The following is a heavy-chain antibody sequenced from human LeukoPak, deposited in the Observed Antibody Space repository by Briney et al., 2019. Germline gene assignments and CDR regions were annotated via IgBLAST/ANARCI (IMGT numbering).Heavy chain of an antibody. D-gene: IGHD2-2*01. CDR3: ARAGGDVVVPAAMGWFDP. CDR1: GGSISSYY. V-gene: IGHV4-59*01. J-gene: IGHJ5*02. Sequence: SETLSLTCTVSGGSISSYYWSWIRQPPGKGLEWFGCIYYSGSTNYNPSLKSRVTISVDTSKNQFSLKLSSVTAADTAVYYCARAGGDVVVPAAMGWFDPWGQGTLVTVSS. CDR2: IYYSGST.